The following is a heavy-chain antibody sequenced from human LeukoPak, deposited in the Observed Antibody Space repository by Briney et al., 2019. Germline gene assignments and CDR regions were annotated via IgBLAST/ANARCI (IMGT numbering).Heavy chain of an antibody. V-gene: IGHV4-59*01. Sequence: SETLSLTCTVSGGSISSYYWSWIRQPPGKGLEWIAYIYYSGSTNHKPSLKSRATISVATSKNQFSLKLRSATAADTAVYYCATLKVGATGHMDVWGKGTTVPVSP. CDR2: IYYSGST. D-gene: IGHD1-26*01. CDR3: ATLKVGATGHMDV. CDR1: GGSISSYY. J-gene: IGHJ6*04.